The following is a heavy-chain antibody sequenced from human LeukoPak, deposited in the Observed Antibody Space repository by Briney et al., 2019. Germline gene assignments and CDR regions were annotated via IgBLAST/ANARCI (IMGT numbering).Heavy chain of an antibody. V-gene: IGHV4-59*12. CDR2: ISYSGST. D-gene: IGHD3-10*01. CDR1: GGSISSYY. J-gene: IGHJ4*02. CDR3: ARDSVTMVRGVDY. Sequence: SETLSLTCTVSGGSISSYYWSWIRQPPGKGLEWIGYISYSGSTDYNPSLKSRVTISVDTSKNQFSLKLSSVTAADTAVYYCARDSVTMVRGVDYWGQGTLVTVSS.